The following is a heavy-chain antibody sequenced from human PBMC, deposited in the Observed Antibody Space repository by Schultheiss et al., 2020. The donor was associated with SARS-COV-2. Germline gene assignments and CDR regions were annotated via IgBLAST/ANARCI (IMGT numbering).Heavy chain of an antibody. D-gene: IGHD2-2*01. CDR3: ARVSSHGNMDV. CDR2: IYYSGST. J-gene: IGHJ6*02. CDR1: GGSVNSGSYY. Sequence: SQTLSLTCTVSGGSVNSGSYYWSWIRQPPGKGLEWIGYIYYSGSTNYNPSLKSRVTISVDTSKNQFSLKLGSVTAADTAVYYCARVSSHGNMDVWGQGTTVTVSS. V-gene: IGHV4-61*01.